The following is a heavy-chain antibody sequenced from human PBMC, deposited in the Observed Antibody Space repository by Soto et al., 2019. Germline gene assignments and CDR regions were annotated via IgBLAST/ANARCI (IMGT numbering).Heavy chain of an antibody. CDR3: ARAPSWYTFDY. J-gene: IGHJ4*02. CDR2: INAGNGNT. V-gene: IGHV1-3*01. D-gene: IGHD6-13*01. CDR1: GYTFTSYA. Sequence: ASVKVSCKASGYTFTSYAMHWVRQAPGQRLEWIGWINAGNGNTKYSQKFQGRVTITRDTSASTAYMELSSLRSEDTAVYYCARAPSWYTFDYWGQGTLVTVSS.